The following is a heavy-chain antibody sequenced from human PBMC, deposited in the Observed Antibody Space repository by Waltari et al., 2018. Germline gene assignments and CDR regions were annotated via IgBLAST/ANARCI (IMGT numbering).Heavy chain of an antibody. D-gene: IGHD6-6*01. V-gene: IGHV4-38-2*01. Sequence: QVQLQESGPGLVKPSETLSLTCAVSGYSISSGYYWGWIRQPPGKGLEWIGSIYHSGSIYYNASRKSRVTISVDASKNQCALKLSSVTAADTAVYYCARFPIGYSSSSGAFDIWGQGKMVTGS. CDR2: IYHSGSI. CDR1: GYSISSGYY. J-gene: IGHJ3*02. CDR3: ARFPIGYSSSSGAFDI.